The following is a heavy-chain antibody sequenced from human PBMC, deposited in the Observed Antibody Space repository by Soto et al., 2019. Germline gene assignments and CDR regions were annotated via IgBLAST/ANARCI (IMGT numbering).Heavy chain of an antibody. D-gene: IGHD3-10*02. Sequence: SGTLSLTCTVSGGCISSVAYYWSWIRQPPGKGLEWIGYIYCSGSTYYNPSLKSRVNISVDTCMSEFSLNMNFVITADTAVYSCAGGVPGAAFDIWRQGTVVTVSS. CDR3: AGGVPGAAFDI. CDR2: IYCSGST. V-gene: IGHV4-30-4*01. J-gene: IGHJ3*02. CDR1: GGCISSVAYY.